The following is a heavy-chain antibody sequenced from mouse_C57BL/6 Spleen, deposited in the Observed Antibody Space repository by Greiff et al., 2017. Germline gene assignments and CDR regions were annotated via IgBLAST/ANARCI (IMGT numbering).Heavy chain of an antibody. CDR2: IYPGDGDT. V-gene: IGHV1-80*01. J-gene: IGHJ3*01. D-gene: IGHD2-10*01. Sequence: VQLQQSGAELVKPGASVKISCKASGYAFSSYWMNWVKQRPGKGLEWIGQIYPGDGDTNYNGKFKGKATLTADKSSSTAYMQLSSLTSEDSAVYFGARPYYDTSYGFAYWGQGTLVTVSA. CDR1: GYAFSSYW. CDR3: ARPYYDTSYGFAY.